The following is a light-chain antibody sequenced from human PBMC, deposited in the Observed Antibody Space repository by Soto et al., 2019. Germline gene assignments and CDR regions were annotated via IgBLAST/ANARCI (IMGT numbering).Light chain of an antibody. Sequence: ELVMTQSPDTLSVPPGERATLSCRASQFVSTNLAWYQQRPGQAPRLLIYGASTRAIGVPARFSGSGSGTEFTLTITSLQSEDFAVYYCQQYNDRPRTFGQGTKVDIK. CDR3: QQYNDRPRT. CDR1: QFVSTN. J-gene: IGKJ1*01. CDR2: GAS. V-gene: IGKV3-15*01.